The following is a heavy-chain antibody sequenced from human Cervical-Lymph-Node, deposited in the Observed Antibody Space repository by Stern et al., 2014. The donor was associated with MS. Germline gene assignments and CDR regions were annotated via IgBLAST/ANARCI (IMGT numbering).Heavy chain of an antibody. Sequence: QLVESGGGLVQPGRSLRLSCAAAGFAFADYAMHWVRQAPGKGLEWVSGISWSGTKIGYADSVKGRFTISRDNAKNSLFLQMNNLRAEDTALYYCATANYEFGYYGMDVWGQGTAVTVS. CDR2: ISWSGTKI. CDR3: ATANYEFGYYGMDV. V-gene: IGHV3-9*01. D-gene: IGHD3-3*01. CDR1: GFAFADYA. J-gene: IGHJ6*02.